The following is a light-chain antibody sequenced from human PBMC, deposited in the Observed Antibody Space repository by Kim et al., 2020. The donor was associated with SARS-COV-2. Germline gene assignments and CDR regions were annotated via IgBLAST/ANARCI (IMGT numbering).Light chain of an antibody. V-gene: IGKV3-15*01. CDR2: GAS. Sequence: EIVMTQSPATLSVSPGERATLSCRASQSVFSNLAWYQQKPGQAPRLLIYGASTRATGIPARFSGSGSGTEFTLTISSLQSEDFAVYYCQQYNVWPPWTFGQGTKVGIK. CDR3: QQYNVWPPWT. CDR1: QSVFSN. J-gene: IGKJ1*01.